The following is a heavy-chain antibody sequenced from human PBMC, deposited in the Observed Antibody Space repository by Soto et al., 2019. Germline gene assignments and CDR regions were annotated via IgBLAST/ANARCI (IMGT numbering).Heavy chain of an antibody. CDR1: GFTFSSDG. J-gene: IGHJ4*02. CDR2: IWYDGSNK. Sequence: QVQLVESGGCVVQPGRSLRLSCAASGFTFSSDGMHWVRQAPGKRLEWVAVIWYDGSNKYYADSVKGRFTISRDNSKNTLYLPMNSLRAEDTAVYYCAREPRGLVGATGYFDYWGQGTLVTASS. V-gene: IGHV3-33*01. D-gene: IGHD1-26*01. CDR3: AREPRGLVGATGYFDY.